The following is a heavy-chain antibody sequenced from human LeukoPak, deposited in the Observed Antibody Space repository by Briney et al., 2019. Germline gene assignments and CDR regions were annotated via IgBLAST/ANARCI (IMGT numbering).Heavy chain of an antibody. Sequence: PSETLSLTCTVSGGSISSYYWSWIRQPPGKGLEWIGYIYYSGSTNYNPSLKSRVTISVDTSKNQFSLKLSSVTAAATAVYYCARDRTTSHFDYWGQGTLVTVSS. CDR1: GGSISSYY. J-gene: IGHJ4*02. D-gene: IGHD4-17*01. V-gene: IGHV4-59*01. CDR3: ARDRTTSHFDY. CDR2: IYYSGST.